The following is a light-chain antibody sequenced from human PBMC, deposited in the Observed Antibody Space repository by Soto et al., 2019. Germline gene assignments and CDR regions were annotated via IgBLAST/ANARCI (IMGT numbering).Light chain of an antibody. Sequence: EIVLTQSPGTLSLSPGERATLSCRASQSVSTYLAWYQQKPGQAPRLLIYDASNRAAGIPARFSGSGSGTDFTLTISSLEPEDFAVYYCHQRDNWPPVTFGQGTRLEIK. CDR2: DAS. J-gene: IGKJ5*01. V-gene: IGKV3-11*01. CDR1: QSVSTY. CDR3: HQRDNWPPVT.